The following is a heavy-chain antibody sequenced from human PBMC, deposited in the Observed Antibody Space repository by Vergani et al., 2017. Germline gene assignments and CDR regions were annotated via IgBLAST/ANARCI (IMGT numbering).Heavy chain of an antibody. CDR1: GFTFSSYE. D-gene: IGHD6-19*01. CDR3: AKVGRSEVAGTFGAFDI. V-gene: IGHV3-48*03. J-gene: IGHJ3*02. Sequence: EVQLVESGGGLVQPGGSLRLSCAASGFTFSSYEMNWVRQAPGKGLERVSYISSSGSTIYYADSVKGRFTISRDNAKNSLYLQMNSLRAEDTAVYYCAKVGRSEVAGTFGAFDIWGQGTMVTVSS. CDR2: ISSSGSTI.